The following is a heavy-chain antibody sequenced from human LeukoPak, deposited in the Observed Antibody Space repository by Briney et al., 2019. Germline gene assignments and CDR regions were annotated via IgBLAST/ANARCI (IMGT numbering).Heavy chain of an antibody. D-gene: IGHD6-19*01. CDR1: GYTFSGYY. V-gene: IGHV1-2*02. CDR3: ARASIAVAGTDDY. CDR2: INPNSGGT. J-gene: IGHJ4*02. Sequence: GASVKVSCKASGYTFSGYYMHWVRQAPGQGLEWMGWINPNSGGTNYAQKFQGRVTMTTDTSTSTAYMELRSLRSDDTAVYYCARASIAVAGTDDYWGQGTLVTVSS.